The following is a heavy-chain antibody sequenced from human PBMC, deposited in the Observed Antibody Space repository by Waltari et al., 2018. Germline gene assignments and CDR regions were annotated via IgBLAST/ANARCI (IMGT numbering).Heavy chain of an antibody. CDR3: ARGEARTFDY. Sequence: QVQLQESGPGLVKPSQTLSLTCTVSGGSISSGGYYWSWSRQHPGKGLEWIGYIYHSGSTYYNPSLKSRVTISGDRSKNQFSLKLSSVTAADTAVYYCARGEARTFDYWGQGTLVTVSS. V-gene: IGHV4-31*03. CDR2: IYHSGST. J-gene: IGHJ4*02. CDR1: GGSISSGGYY. D-gene: IGHD3-16*01.